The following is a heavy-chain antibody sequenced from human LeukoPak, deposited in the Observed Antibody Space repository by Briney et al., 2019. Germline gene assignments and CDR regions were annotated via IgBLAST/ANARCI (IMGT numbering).Heavy chain of an antibody. J-gene: IGHJ4*02. CDR3: ARNRGYDRPGDY. Sequence: SETLSLTCAVYGGSFSGYYWSWIRQPPGKGLEWIGEINHSGSTNYNPSLKSRVTISVDTSNNQFSLKLSSVTAADTAVYYCARNRGYDRPGDYWGQGTLVTVSS. V-gene: IGHV4-34*01. CDR2: INHSGST. D-gene: IGHD5-12*01. CDR1: GGSFSGYY.